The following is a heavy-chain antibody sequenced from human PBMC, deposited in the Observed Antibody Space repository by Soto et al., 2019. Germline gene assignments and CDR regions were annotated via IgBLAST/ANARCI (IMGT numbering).Heavy chain of an antibody. CDR1: GYANTSYA. V-gene: IGHV1-3*01. CDR3: PRVDPGETSPFDH. Sequence: SVKVSCQASGYANTSYAIHWVRQAPGQGLEWMGWINAVNGSTKFAQRFQGRVTMTRDTSTSTVYMEVSSLRSEDTAVYYCPRVDPGETSPFDHWGQGTLVTVPQ. J-gene: IGHJ4*02. D-gene: IGHD3-10*01. CDR2: INAVNGST.